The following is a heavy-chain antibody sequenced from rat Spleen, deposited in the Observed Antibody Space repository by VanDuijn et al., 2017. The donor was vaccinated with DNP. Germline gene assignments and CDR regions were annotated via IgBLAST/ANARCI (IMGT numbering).Heavy chain of an antibody. CDR3: ARGSTSIYWYFDF. CDR1: GFTFSNYG. V-gene: IGHV5S13*01. J-gene: IGHJ1*01. CDR2: ISTNGGTT. D-gene: IGHD3-1*01. Sequence: EVQLVESGGGLVQPGGSLRLSCAASGFTFSNYGMAWVRQAPKKSLEWVATISTNGGTTYYRDSVKGRFTISRDSAKSSLYLQMNSLRSEDMATYYCARGSTSIYWYFDFWGPGTMVTVSS.